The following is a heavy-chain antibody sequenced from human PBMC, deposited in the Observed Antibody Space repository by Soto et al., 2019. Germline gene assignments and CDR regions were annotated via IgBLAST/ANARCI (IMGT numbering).Heavy chain of an antibody. CDR1: GFTFSSYW. J-gene: IGHJ4*02. CDR2: IKQDGSEK. D-gene: IGHD1-26*01. V-gene: IGHV3-7*01. CDR3: ARTRYSGSYVPYYFDY. Sequence: GGSLRLSCAASGFTFSSYWMSWVRQAPGKGLEWVANIKQDGSEKYYVDSVKGRFTISRDNAKNSLYLQMNSLRAEDTAVYYCARTRYSGSYVPYYFDYWGQGALVTVSS.